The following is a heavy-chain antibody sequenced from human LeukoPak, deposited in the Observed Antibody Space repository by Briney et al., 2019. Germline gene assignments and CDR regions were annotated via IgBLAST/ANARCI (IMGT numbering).Heavy chain of an antibody. CDR2: ISSSGSTM. CDR1: GFSFSDYY. D-gene: IGHD5-12*01. V-gene: IGHV3-11*01. Sequence: GGSLRLSCAASGFSFSDYYINWIRQAPGKGLEWVSQISSSGSTMYYADSVKGRFTISRDNAKNSLYLQMNSLRGEDTAVYYCARDSSNSGYDYVDYWGQGTLVTVSS. J-gene: IGHJ4*02. CDR3: ARDSSNSGYDYVDY.